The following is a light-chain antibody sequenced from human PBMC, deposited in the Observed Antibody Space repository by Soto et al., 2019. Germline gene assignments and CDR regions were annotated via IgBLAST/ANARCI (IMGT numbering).Light chain of an antibody. CDR3: QQYNSYSPT. V-gene: IGKV1-5*03. CDR2: KAS. CDR1: QSISVW. J-gene: IGKJ1*01. Sequence: DIQITQSPSTLSSSVVERVTITCRASQSISVWLAWYQQKAGKAPNLLIYKASRLESGVPSRFSGSGSETEFTLTISGLQPGDSATYYCQQYNSYSPTFGQGTKVDIK.